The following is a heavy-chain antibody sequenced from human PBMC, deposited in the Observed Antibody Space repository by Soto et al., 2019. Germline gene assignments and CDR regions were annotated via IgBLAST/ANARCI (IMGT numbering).Heavy chain of an antibody. CDR2: ISGSNTYT. V-gene: IGHV3-11*06. J-gene: IGHJ4*02. D-gene: IGHD5-12*01. CDR1: GFTFSDYY. CDR3: ARAGTGVATIIDY. Sequence: GGSLRLSCAASGFTFSDYYMTWIRQAPGKGLEWISYISGSNTYTNYADSVKGRFTISRDNARNSLYLQMNSLRAEDAGVYYCARAGTGVATIIDYWGQGTLVTVSS.